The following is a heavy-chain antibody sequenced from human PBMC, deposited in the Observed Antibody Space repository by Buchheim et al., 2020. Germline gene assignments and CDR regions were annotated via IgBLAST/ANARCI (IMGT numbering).Heavy chain of an antibody. CDR2: INHSGST. D-gene: IGHD3-3*01. Sequence: QVQLQQWGAGLLKPSETLSLTCAVYGGSFSGYYWSWIRQPPGKGLEWIGEINHSGSTNYNPSLKSRVTISVDTSKNQFSLKLSSVTAADTAVYYCARGQNVRFLEWLPHGGAHNWFDPWGQGTL. CDR1: GGSFSGYY. J-gene: IGHJ5*02. CDR3: ARGQNVRFLEWLPHGGAHNWFDP. V-gene: IGHV4-34*01.